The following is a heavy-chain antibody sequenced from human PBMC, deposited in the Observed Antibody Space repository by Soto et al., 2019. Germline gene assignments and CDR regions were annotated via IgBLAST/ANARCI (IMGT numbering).Heavy chain of an antibody. CDR1: GLTVSTNS. J-gene: IGHJ4*02. Sequence: PGGSLRLSCVVSGLTVSTNSMNWVRQAPGKGLEWVSIIYSGGSTYYADSVKGRFTISRDTSRNTLYLQMSGLRVEDTAVYYCARDTPLFSFGYQRGNYFDYWGQGALVTVSS. V-gene: IGHV3-66*01. D-gene: IGHD3-22*01. CDR2: IYSGGST. CDR3: ARDTPLFSFGYQRGNYFDY.